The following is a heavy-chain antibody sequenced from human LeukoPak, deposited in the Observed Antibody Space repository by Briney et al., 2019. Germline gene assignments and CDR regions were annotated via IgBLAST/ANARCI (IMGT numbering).Heavy chain of an antibody. Sequence: GGSLRLSCAASGFTFSSYWMSWVRQAPGKGLERVANIKQDGSEKYYLDSVKGRFTISRDNAKNSLYLQMNSLGAEDTAVYYCARDYGDYRYWGQGTLVTVSS. J-gene: IGHJ4*02. CDR3: ARDYGDYRY. CDR1: GFTFSSYW. D-gene: IGHD4-17*01. CDR2: IKQDGSEK. V-gene: IGHV3-7*01.